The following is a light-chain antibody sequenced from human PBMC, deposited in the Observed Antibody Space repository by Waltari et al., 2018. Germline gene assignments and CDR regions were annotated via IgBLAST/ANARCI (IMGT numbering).Light chain of an antibody. CDR2: ANS. Sequence: QSVLAQPPSASGTPGQRVSISCSWSGSNIGSNTVTWYQQLPGTVPKLLIYANSQRPSGVPDRFSGSKPGTSASLAISGLQSEDEADYYCASWDDSLNGWVFGGGTKLTVL. CDR3: ASWDDSLNGWV. CDR1: GSNIGSNT. V-gene: IGLV1-44*01. J-gene: IGLJ3*02.